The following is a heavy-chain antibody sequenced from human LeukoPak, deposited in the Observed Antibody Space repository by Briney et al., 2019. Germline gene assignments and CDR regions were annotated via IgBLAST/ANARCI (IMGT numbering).Heavy chain of an antibody. Sequence: GGSLRLSCAGSGFTFSDYGMNWVRQAPGKGLEWISYISSSGSIIYNAGSVKGRFTISRDNAKNSLFLQLNSLRAEDTAQYYCARVESRIAAAGTVYWGQGTLVTVSS. D-gene: IGHD6-13*01. V-gene: IGHV3-48*01. J-gene: IGHJ4*02. CDR1: GFTFSDYG. CDR2: ISSSGSII. CDR3: ARVESRIAAAGTVY.